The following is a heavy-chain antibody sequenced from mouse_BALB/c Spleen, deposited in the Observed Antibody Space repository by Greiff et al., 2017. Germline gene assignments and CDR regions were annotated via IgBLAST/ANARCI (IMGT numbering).Heavy chain of an antibody. V-gene: IGHV1S137*01. D-gene: IGHD2-1*01. CDR2: ISTYYGDA. CDR1: GYTFTDYA. Sequence: VQLQQSGAELVRPGVSVKISCKGSGYTFTDYAMHWVKQSHAKSLEWIGVISTYYGDASYNQKFKGKATMTVDKSSSTAYMELARLTSEDSAIYYCAREGGNYLYYAMDYWGQGTSVTVSS. CDR3: AREGGNYLYYAMDY. J-gene: IGHJ4*01.